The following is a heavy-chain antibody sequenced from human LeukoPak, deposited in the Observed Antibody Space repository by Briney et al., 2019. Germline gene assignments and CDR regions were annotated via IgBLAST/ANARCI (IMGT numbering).Heavy chain of an antibody. CDR2: ISSSSDSL. Sequence: PGGPLSPSCTPPGFTSSTFRMTWVAQAPGKGREWVSFISSSSDSLYYADSVKGRFTISRDNAKNSLYLQMNSLRAEDTAVYYCARDVSRSHFDYWGQGTLVTVSS. V-gene: IGHV3-48*01. D-gene: IGHD2-15*01. J-gene: IGHJ4*02. CDR3: ARDVSRSHFDY. CDR1: GFTSSTFR.